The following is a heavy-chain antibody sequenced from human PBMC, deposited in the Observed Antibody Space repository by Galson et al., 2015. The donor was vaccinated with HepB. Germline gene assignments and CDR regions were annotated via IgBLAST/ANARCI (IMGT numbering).Heavy chain of an antibody. Sequence: SLRLSCAASGFTFSRYAMSWVRQAPGKGLEWVSAISGSGGSTYYADSVKGRLTISRDNSKNTLYLQMNSLRAEDTAVYYCAKDKQYYDSSGYPPDYWGQGTLVTVSS. CDR1: GFTFSRYA. D-gene: IGHD3-22*01. J-gene: IGHJ4*02. V-gene: IGHV3-23*01. CDR3: AKDKQYYDSSGYPPDY. CDR2: ISGSGGST.